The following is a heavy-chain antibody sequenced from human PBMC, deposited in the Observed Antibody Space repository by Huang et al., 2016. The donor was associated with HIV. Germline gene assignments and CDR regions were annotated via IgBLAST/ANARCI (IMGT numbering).Heavy chain of an antibody. D-gene: IGHD3-22*01. CDR2: VYYSGST. CDR1: GVPISSGGFY. CDR3: ARAPYDSRGYYW. J-gene: IGHJ4*02. V-gene: IGHV4-30-4*08. Sequence: QVRLQESGPGLVRPSQTLALTCTVSGVPISSGGFYWTWIRRPPEKGLEWIGYVYYSGSTHYNPSLKSRVTISVDMSKNQFYLKLKSVTAADTAVYYCARAPYDSRGYYWWGQGTLVTVSS.